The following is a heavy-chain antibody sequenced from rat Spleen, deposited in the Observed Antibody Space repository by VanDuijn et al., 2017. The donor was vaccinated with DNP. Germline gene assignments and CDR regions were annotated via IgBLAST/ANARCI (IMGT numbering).Heavy chain of an antibody. J-gene: IGHJ3*01. CDR1: GYTFTNYY. Sequence: QVQLQQSGAELAKPGSSVKISCKASGYTFTNYYIGWIKQTTGQGLEYIGYINMGSGGTNYHEKFKGKATLTVDKSSSTAFMQLSSLTPDGSAVYYCAGGSRVWFAYWGQGTLVTVSS. CDR3: AGGSRVWFAY. D-gene: IGHD1-11*01. CDR2: INMGSGGT. V-gene: IGHV1-43*01.